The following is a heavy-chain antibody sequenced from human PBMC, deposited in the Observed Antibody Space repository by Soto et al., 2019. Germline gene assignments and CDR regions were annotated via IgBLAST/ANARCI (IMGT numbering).Heavy chain of an antibody. CDR1: GFTFSSYA. CDR3: AKWGTSWNWNYGD. Sequence: EVQLLESGGGLVQPGGSLRLSCAASGFTFSSYAMTWVRQAPGKGLEWVSAISGSGGSTYYADSVKGRFTISRDNSKNTLYLQMNSLRAEDTAVYYCAKWGTSWNWNYGDWGQGTLVTVSS. D-gene: IGHD1-7*01. J-gene: IGHJ4*02. V-gene: IGHV3-23*01. CDR2: ISGSGGST.